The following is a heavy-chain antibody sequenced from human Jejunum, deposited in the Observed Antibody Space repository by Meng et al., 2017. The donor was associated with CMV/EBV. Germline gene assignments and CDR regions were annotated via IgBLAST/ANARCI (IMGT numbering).Heavy chain of an antibody. J-gene: IGHJ6*02. V-gene: IGHV4-30-4*08. D-gene: IGHD5-18*01. CDR3: ARGAQLLPPPTYYYYGLDV. CDR1: GDDY. Sequence: GDDYWSWLRQPQGKGPEWIGYSYYSGNTYYNPSLKSRVTISVDTSKNQFSLRLTSMTAADTAVYYCARGAQLLPPPTYYYYGLDVWGQGTTVTVSS. CDR2: SYYSGNT.